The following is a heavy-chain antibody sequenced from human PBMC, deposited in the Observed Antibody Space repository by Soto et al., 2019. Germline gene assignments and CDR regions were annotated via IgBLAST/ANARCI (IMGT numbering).Heavy chain of an antibody. D-gene: IGHD3-16*02. J-gene: IGHJ6*02. CDR2: ISGSGGST. Sequence: GGSLRLSCAASGFTFSSYALTWVRQAPGKGLEWVSGISGSGGSTYQSDSVKGRFTISRDNSKNTLSLQMNSLRAEDTAVYYCATAHTPHVWTSSRSSYHYYGLDVWGQGTTVTVSS. CDR3: ATAHTPHVWTSSRSSYHYYGLDV. V-gene: IGHV3-23*01. CDR1: GFTFSSYA.